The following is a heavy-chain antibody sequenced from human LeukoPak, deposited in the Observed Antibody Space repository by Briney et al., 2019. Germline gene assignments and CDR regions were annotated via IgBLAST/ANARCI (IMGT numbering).Heavy chain of an antibody. Sequence: SVKVSCKASGYTFTSNAMNWVRQAPGPGLEWMGGVIPIFGTANYAQKFQGRVTITADESTSTAYMELSSLRSEDTAVYYCASGKGERYCSSTSCYFDYWGQGTLVTVSS. V-gene: IGHV1-69*13. CDR2: VIPIFGTA. CDR1: GYTFTSNA. J-gene: IGHJ4*02. CDR3: ASGKGERYCSSTSCYFDY. D-gene: IGHD2-2*01.